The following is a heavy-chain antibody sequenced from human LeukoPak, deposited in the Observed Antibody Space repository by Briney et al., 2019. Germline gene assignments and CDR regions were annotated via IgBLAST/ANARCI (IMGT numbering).Heavy chain of an antibody. V-gene: IGHV4-59*12. Sequence: SETLSLTCTVSGGSISSYYWSWIRQPPGKGLEWIGYIYYSGSTNYNPSLKSRVTISVDTSKNRFSLKLSSVTAADTAVYYCARDSGTTGEVKFDPWGQGTLVTVSS. D-gene: IGHD3-10*01. CDR3: ARDSGTTGEVKFDP. CDR1: GGSISSYY. CDR2: IYYSGST. J-gene: IGHJ5*02.